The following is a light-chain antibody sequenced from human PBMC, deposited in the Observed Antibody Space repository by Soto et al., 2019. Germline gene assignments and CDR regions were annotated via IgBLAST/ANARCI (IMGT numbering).Light chain of an antibody. J-gene: IGKJ3*01. CDR1: QSVSSKY. V-gene: IGKV3-20*01. Sequence: DIVLTQSPGTLSLSPGERATLSCRASQSVSSKYLAWYQQKPCQAPRVLIYGASIRATGIPERFRGGGSGTDCTLTITRLEPDDFAVYYCQQYGSSLFTFGPGTKVDIK. CDR2: GAS. CDR3: QQYGSSLFT.